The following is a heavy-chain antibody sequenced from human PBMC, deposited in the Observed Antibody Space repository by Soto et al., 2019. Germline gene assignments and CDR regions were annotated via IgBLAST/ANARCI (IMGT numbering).Heavy chain of an antibody. V-gene: IGHV3-7*01. J-gene: IGHJ6*02. D-gene: IGHD3-3*01. CDR1: GFTFSSYW. CDR2: IKQDGSEK. CDR3: ARDLNYDFEGMDV. Sequence: PGGSLRLSCAASGFTFSSYWMSWVRQAPGKGLEWVANIKQDGSEKYYVDSVKGRFTISRDNAKNSLYLQMNSLRAEDTAVYYCARDLNYDFEGMDVWGQGTTVTVSS.